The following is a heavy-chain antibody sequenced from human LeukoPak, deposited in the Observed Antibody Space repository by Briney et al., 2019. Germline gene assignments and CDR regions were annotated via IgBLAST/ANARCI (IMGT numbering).Heavy chain of an antibody. J-gene: IGHJ4*02. CDR3: ARFHGYSYGYDY. Sequence: SETLSLTCAVYGGSFSGYYWSWIHQPPGKGLEWIGEINHSGSTNYNPSLKSRVTISVDTSKNQFSLKLSSVTAADTAVYYCARFHGYSYGYDYWGQGTLVTVSS. CDR2: INHSGST. V-gene: IGHV4-34*01. D-gene: IGHD5-18*01. CDR1: GGSFSGYY.